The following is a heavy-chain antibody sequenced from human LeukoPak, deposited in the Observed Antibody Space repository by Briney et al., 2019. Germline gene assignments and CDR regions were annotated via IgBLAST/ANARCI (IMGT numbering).Heavy chain of an antibody. CDR3: ASGAVAGTRAFDI. CDR1: GYTFTSYA. Sequence: GASVKVSCKASGYTFTSYAMNWVRQAPGQGLEWMGWINTNTGNPTYAQGFTGRFVFSLDTSVSTAYLQISSLKAKDTAVYYCASGAVAGTRAFDIWGQGTMVTVSS. D-gene: IGHD6-19*01. V-gene: IGHV7-4-1*02. CDR2: INTNTGNP. J-gene: IGHJ3*02.